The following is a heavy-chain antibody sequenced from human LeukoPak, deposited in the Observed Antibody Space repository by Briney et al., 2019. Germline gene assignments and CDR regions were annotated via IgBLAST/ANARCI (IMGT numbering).Heavy chain of an antibody. CDR2: IRYYGSNK. CDR3: ARGERRNLDMAPSFDY. D-gene: IGHD5-24*01. Sequence: GGPLRLSCAASGFTFSCYGMHLVRQAPGKGVEGVAFIRYYGSNKYYAVSVKGRFTIFRDNYKNTLYLQMNSLRGEDTAVYSCARGERRNLDMAPSFDYWGQGTLVTVSS. J-gene: IGHJ4*02. V-gene: IGHV3-30*02. CDR1: GFTFSCYG.